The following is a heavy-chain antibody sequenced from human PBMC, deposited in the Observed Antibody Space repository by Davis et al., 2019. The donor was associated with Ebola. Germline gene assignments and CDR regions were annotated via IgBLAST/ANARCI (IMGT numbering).Heavy chain of an antibody. D-gene: IGHD6-13*01. CDR3: ARLRPAAGTIDY. V-gene: IGHV4-39*01. J-gene: IGHJ4*02. Sequence: MPSETLSLTCTVSGGSISSSSYYWGWIRQPPGTGLEWIGSIYYSGSTYYNPSLKSRVTISVDTSKNQFSLKLSSVTAADTAVYYCARLRPAAGTIDYWGQGTLVTVSS. CDR1: GGSISSSSYY. CDR2: IYYSGST.